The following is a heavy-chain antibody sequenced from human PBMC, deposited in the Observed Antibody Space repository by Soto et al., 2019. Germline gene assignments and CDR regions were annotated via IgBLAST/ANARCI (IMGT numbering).Heavy chain of an antibody. CDR3: ARRHWFSFDY. CDR1: GGSISSSSYY. Sequence: PSETLSLTCTVSGGSISSSSYYWGWIRQPPGKGLEWIGSISSSGSTYYKPSLKSRVAMSVDTSKNQFSIKLTSVTAADTAVYYCARRHWFSFDYWGQGTLVTVSS. J-gene: IGHJ4*02. V-gene: IGHV4-39*01. CDR2: ISSSGST. D-gene: IGHD3-9*01.